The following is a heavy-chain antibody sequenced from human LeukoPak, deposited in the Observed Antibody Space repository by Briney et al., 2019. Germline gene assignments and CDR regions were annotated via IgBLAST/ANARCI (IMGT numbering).Heavy chain of an antibody. D-gene: IGHD5/OR15-5a*01. CDR1: GYTFTGYY. V-gene: IGHV1-2*06. J-gene: IGHJ6*03. CDR3: AREVSGPRGLLYYYYMDV. CDR2: INPDSGGT. Sequence: ASVKVSCMASGYTFTGYYMHWVRQAPGQGLEWMGRINPDSGGTNYAQKFQGRVTMTRDTSISTAYMEVSRLRSDDTAVYYCAREVSGPRGLLYYYYMDVWGRGTTVTVSS.